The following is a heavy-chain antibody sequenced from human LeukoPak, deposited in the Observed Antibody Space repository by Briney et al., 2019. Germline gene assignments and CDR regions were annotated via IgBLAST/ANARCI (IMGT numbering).Heavy chain of an antibody. CDR2: IYHSGST. V-gene: IGHV4-4*02. CDR3: ARVIRYGNALNYDILTGYPYYFDY. CDR1: GGSISSSNW. Sequence: SGTLSLTCAVSGGSISSSNWWSWVRQPPGKGLEWIGEIYHSGSTNYNPSLKSRVTISVDKSKNQFSLKLSSVTAADTAVYYCARVIRYGNALNYDILTGYPYYFDYWGQGTLVTVSS. J-gene: IGHJ4*02. D-gene: IGHD3-9*01.